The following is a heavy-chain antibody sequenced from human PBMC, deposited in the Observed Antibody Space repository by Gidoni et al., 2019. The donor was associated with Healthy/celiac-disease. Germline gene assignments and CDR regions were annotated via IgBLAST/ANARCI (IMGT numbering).Heavy chain of an antibody. D-gene: IGHD2-2*01. CDR2: IYSGCST. V-gene: IGHV3-53*01. CDR3: ARVGGSSFFDY. CDR1: GFTVSSNY. Sequence: EGQRGESGGGGIQTGGSGRRSGEACGFTVSSNYMSWVRQAPGKGLEWVSVIYSGCSTYYADSVKCRFTISRANSKHTLYLQMNSLRAEDTSVYYCARVGGSSFFDYWGQGTLVTVSS. J-gene: IGHJ4*02.